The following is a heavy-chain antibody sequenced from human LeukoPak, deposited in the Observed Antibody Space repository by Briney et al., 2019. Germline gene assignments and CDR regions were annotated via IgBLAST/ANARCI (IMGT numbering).Heavy chain of an antibody. Sequence: PGRSLRLSCAASGFTFSSYAMHWVRQAPGKGLEWVSGISWNSGSIGYADSVKGRFTISRDNAKNSLYLQMNSLRAEDTALYYCAKDTRVLRGIASVGFDYWGQGTLVTVSS. J-gene: IGHJ4*02. CDR1: GFTFSSYA. V-gene: IGHV3-9*01. CDR2: ISWNSGSI. CDR3: AKDTRVLRGIASVGFDY. D-gene: IGHD6-13*01.